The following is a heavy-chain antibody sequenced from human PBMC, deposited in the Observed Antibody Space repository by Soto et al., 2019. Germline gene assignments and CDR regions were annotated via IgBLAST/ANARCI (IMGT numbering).Heavy chain of an antibody. CDR2: INAGNGNT. J-gene: IGHJ3*02. CDR1: GYTFTSYA. D-gene: IGHD3-22*01. V-gene: IGHV1-3*01. Sequence: ASVKVSCKASGYTFTSYAMHWVRQAPGQRLEWMGWINAGNGNTKYSQKFQGRVTITRDTSASTAYMELSSLRSEDTAVYYCARETHYYDRSGDPQRGDYAFDIWGQGTRVTV. CDR3: ARETHYYDRSGDPQRGDYAFDI.